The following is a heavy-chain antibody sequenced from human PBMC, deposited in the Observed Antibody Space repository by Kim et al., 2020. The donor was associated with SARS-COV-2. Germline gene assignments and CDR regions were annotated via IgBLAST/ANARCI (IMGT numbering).Heavy chain of an antibody. Sequence: ASVKVSCKASGYTFSNYAMHWVRQAPGQGLEWMGWINTNTGNPTYAQGFTGRFVFVLDTSVNTADLHISSLKAEDTAVYYCARGGGSSGLDHWGQGTLVTVSS. CDR3: ARGGGSSGLDH. D-gene: IGHD3-22*01. J-gene: IGHJ4*02. V-gene: IGHV7-4-1*02. CDR1: GYTFSNYA. CDR2: INTNTGNP.